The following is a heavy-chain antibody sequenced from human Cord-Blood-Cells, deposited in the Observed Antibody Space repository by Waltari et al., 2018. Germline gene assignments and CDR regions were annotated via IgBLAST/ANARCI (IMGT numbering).Heavy chain of an antibody. V-gene: IGHV3-23*01. J-gene: IGHJ6*02. CDR1: GFTFSSYA. CDR3: AKDRVAARFRYYYGMDV. D-gene: IGHD6-6*01. Sequence: EVQLLESGGGLVQPGGSLRLSCAASGFTFSSYAMSWVRQAPGKGLEWVSAISGSGGSTYYADSVKGRFTISRDNSKNTLELQMNRLRAEDTAVYYCAKDRVAARFRYYYGMDVWGQGTTVTVSS. CDR2: ISGSGGST.